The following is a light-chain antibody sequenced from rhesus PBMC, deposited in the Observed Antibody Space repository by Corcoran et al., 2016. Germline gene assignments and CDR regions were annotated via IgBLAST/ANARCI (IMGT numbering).Light chain of an antibody. J-gene: IGKJ4*01. Sequence: DIQLTQSPSSLSASVGDRVTITCRASQGISSYLAWYQQKSGKAPKLLIYVASNFQSGVPSRFSGSGAGTKFTLTISSLQPEDFATYYCQQRNSYPLTFGGGTKVEIK. CDR2: VAS. V-gene: IGKV1-38*01. CDR1: QGISSY. CDR3: QQRNSYPLT.